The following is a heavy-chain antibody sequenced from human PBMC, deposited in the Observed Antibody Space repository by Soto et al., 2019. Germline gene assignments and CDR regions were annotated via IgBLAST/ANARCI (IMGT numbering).Heavy chain of an antibody. Sequence: GGSMRLSCAASGFTFSSYAMHWARQAPGKGLEWVAVISYDGSNKYYADSVKGRFTISRDNSKNTLYLQTNSLRAEDTAVYYCARDGGGCSGGSCYSGSLFDYWGQGTLVTVSS. CDR2: ISYDGSNK. CDR1: GFTFSSYA. CDR3: ARDGGGCSGGSCYSGSLFDY. D-gene: IGHD2-15*01. V-gene: IGHV3-30-3*01. J-gene: IGHJ4*02.